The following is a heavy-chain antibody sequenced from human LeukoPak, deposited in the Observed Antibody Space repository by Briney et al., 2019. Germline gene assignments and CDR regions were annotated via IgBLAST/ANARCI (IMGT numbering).Heavy chain of an antibody. V-gene: IGHV3-9*01. J-gene: IGHJ6*02. Sequence: PGGSLRLSCAASGFTFDDYAMPWVRQAPGKGLEWVSGISWNSGSIGYADSVKGRFTISRDNAKNSLYLQMNSLRAEDTAVYYCAREGRQQLVLAYYYYGMDVWGQGTTVTVSS. CDR2: ISWNSGSI. CDR1: GFTFDDYA. D-gene: IGHD6-13*01. CDR3: AREGRQQLVLAYYYYGMDV.